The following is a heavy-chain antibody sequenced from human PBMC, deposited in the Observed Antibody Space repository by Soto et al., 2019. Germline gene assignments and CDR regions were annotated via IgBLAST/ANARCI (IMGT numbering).Heavy chain of an antibody. CDR3: ARLQASDPPLEWLFDGMDV. J-gene: IGHJ6*02. D-gene: IGHD3-3*01. V-gene: IGHV1-18*01. CDR1: GYTFTSYG. Sequence: QVQLVQSGAEVKKPGASVKVSCKASGYTFTSYGISWVRQAPGQGLEWMGWISAYNGNTNYAQKLQGRGTMTTDTSTSTAYMELRSLRSDDTAVYYCARLQASDPPLEWLFDGMDVWGQGTTVTVSS. CDR2: ISAYNGNT.